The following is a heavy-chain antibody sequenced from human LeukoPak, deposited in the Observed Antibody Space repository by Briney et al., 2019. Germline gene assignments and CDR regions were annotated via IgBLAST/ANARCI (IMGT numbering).Heavy chain of an antibody. CDR1: GGTFSSYA. Sequence: ASVKVSCKASGGTFSSYATSWVRQAPGQGLEWMGGIIPIFGTPKYTQKFQGRVTITADKSASTAYMELSSLRSEDTAVYYCARDQVSNYYKTLAGWGQGTLVTVSS. CDR2: IIPIFGTP. CDR3: ARDQVSNYYKTLAG. V-gene: IGHV1-69*06. J-gene: IGHJ4*02. D-gene: IGHD4-11*01.